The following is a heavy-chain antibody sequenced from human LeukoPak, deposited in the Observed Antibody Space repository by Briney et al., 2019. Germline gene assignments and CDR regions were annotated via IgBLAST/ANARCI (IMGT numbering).Heavy chain of an antibody. CDR1: GATVTTHY. V-gene: IGHV4-59*02. D-gene: IGHD5-18*01. CDR3: ARRVDTAKIDY. CDR2: IYNDGSSGTT. Sequence: SDSLSLTCNVSGATVTTHYWSWIRQPPGRGLECIGFIYNDGSSGTTNYNPSLKSRVTISLDTSKNQFSLRLTSVIGADTAVYFCARRVDTAKIDYWGQGTLVTVSS. J-gene: IGHJ4*02.